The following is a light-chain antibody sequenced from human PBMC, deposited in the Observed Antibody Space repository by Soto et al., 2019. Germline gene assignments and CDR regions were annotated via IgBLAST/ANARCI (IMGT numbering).Light chain of an antibody. CDR1: RMVFYSSNNKNN. J-gene: IGKJ2*01. Sequence: DIVMTQSPDSLAVSLGERATFNCRSSRMVFYSSNNKNNLAWYQQKPGQPPKLLIYWASTRESGVPDRFSGSGSGTDFTLTISSLQAEDVAVYYCQQYYSTPPTFGQGTKLEIK. CDR2: WAS. V-gene: IGKV4-1*01. CDR3: QQYYSTPPT.